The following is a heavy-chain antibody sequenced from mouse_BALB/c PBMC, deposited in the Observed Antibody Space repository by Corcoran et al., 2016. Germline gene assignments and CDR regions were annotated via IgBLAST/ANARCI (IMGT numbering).Heavy chain of an antibody. CDR3: ARRAYYGNSGWFAY. CDR1: GYTFTNYG. Sequence: QIQLVQSGPELKKPGETVKISCKASGYTFTNYGMNWVKQAPGKGLKWMGWINTYTGEPTYADDFKGRFAFSLETSASTAYLQINNLKNEDMATYFCARRAYYGNSGWFAYWGQGTLVTVSA. D-gene: IGHD2-10*01. J-gene: IGHJ3*01. V-gene: IGHV9-1*02. CDR2: INTYTGEP.